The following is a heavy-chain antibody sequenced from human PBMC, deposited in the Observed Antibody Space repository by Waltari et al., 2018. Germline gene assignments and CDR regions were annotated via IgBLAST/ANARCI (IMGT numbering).Heavy chain of an antibody. Sequence: QVQLQESGPGLVKPSETLSLTCTVSGYSISSGYYWGWIRQPPGKGLEWIGSIYHSGSTYYNPSLKSRVTISVDTSKNQFSLKLSSVTAADTAVYYCARGEGYYYYYYMDVLGKGTTVTISS. CDR3: ARGEGYYYYYYMDV. J-gene: IGHJ6*03. CDR2: IYHSGST. V-gene: IGHV4-38-2*02. CDR1: GYSISSGYY.